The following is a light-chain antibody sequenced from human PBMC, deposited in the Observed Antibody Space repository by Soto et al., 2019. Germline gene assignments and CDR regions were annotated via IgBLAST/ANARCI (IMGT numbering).Light chain of an antibody. CDR3: ISYTSSSTWV. V-gene: IGLV2-14*01. J-gene: IGLJ3*02. CDR2: EVS. CDR1: SSDVGGYNY. Sequence: QSALTQPASVSGSPGQSITISCTGTSSDVGGYNYVSWYQQHPGKAPKLMIYEVSNRPSGISNCFSGSKSGNTASLTISGLQAEDEADYYCISYTSSSTWVFGGGTQLTVL.